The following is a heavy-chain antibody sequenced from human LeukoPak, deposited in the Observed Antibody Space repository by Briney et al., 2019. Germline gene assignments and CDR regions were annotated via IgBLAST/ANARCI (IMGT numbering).Heavy chain of an antibody. J-gene: IGHJ4*02. Sequence: GGSLRLSCAASGFTFSNSWMHWVRQAPGKGLVWVSHINTDGSAATYGDPAKGRFTVSRDNAKNTLFLQMSSLRVEDTGVYYCARGTAITAGIGYWGQGTLVTVSS. CDR1: GFTFSNSW. V-gene: IGHV3-74*01. D-gene: IGHD6-13*01. CDR2: INTDGSAA. CDR3: ARGTAITAGIGY.